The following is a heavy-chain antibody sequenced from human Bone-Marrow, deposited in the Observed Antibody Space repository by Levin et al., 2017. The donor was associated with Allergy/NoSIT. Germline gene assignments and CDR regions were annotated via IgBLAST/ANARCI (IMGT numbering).Heavy chain of an antibody. J-gene: IGHJ4*02. CDR1: SGSVSSDDYY. CDR3: ARHVYFFDRSGFFFDV. D-gene: IGHD3-22*01. Sequence: PGGSLRLSCTVSSGSVSSDDYYWGWIRQPPGKGLEWIGSVFFSGTTSHNPSLKSRVTMSVDTSNNHFSLKLTSVTAADSGAYYCARHVYFFDRSGFFFDVWGRGILVSVSS. V-gene: IGHV4-39*01. CDR2: VFFSGTT.